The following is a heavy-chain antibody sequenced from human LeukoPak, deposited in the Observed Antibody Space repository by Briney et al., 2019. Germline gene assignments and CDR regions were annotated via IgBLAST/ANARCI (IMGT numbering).Heavy chain of an antibody. J-gene: IGHJ6*02. V-gene: IGHV1-46*01. CDR2: ITPSDGGT. CDR3: AREEGMDV. Sequence: ASVKVPCKASGYTFTGYYIHWVRQAPGQGLEWMGIITPSDGGTTYAQNFQGRVTMTGDMSTSTVYMELSSLRSDDTAVYYCAREEGMDVWGQGTTVTVSS. CDR1: GYTFTGYY.